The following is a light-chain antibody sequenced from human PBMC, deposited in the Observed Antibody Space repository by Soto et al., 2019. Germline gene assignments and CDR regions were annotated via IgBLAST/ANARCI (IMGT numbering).Light chain of an antibody. V-gene: IGKV1-39*01. CDR1: QPISDD. CDR2: TTS. Sequence: DIQMTQSPSSLSASVGDRVTITCRTSQPISDDLNWYQQKPGKAPTLLIYTTSNLQSGVPSRFSGSGSATHFTLTISSLQPEDFATYYCQQHYNTPRTFGQGTKVEI. CDR3: QQHYNTPRT. J-gene: IGKJ1*01.